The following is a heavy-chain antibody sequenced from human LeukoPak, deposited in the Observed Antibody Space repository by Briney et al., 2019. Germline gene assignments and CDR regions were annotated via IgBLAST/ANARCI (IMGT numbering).Heavy chain of an antibody. J-gene: IGHJ1*01. D-gene: IGHD2-15*01. CDR3: AKLQAAAEYFQH. V-gene: IGHV3-48*04. CDR1: GFTFSRYS. CDR2: ISRSSSTI. Sequence: GGSLRLSCAASGFTFSRYSMNWVRQAPGKGLEWVSYISRSSSTIHYADSVKGRFTISRDNAKSSLFLQMNSLRAEDTAVYYCAKLQAAAEYFQHWGQGTLVTVSS.